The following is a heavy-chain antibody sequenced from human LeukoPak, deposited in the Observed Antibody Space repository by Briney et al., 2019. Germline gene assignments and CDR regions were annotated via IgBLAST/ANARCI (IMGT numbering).Heavy chain of an antibody. J-gene: IGHJ4*02. Sequence: GGSLRLSCAASVFSFSDYYMSWIRQAPGKGLEWVSYISSSGSTIYYADSVKGRFTISRDNAKNSLYLQMNSLRAEDTAVYYCARSFSVLRFLEWLFNYWGQGTLVTVS. CDR1: VFSFSDYY. V-gene: IGHV3-11*04. D-gene: IGHD3-3*01. CDR2: ISSSGSTI. CDR3: ARSFSVLRFLEWLFNY.